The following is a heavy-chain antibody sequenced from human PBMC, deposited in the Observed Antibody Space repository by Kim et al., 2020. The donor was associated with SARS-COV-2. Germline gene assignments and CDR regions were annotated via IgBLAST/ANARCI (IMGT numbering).Heavy chain of an antibody. D-gene: IGHD1-26*01. J-gene: IGHJ4*02. CDR3: ARDSASGSYYSARGI. Sequence: QKFQGRVTITADESTSTAYMELSSLRSEDTAVYYCARDSASGSYYSARGIWGQGTLVTVSS. V-gene: IGHV1-69*01.